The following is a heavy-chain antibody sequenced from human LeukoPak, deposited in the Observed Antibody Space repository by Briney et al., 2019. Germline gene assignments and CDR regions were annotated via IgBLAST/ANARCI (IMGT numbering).Heavy chain of an antibody. D-gene: IGHD5-18*01. CDR1: GGTFSSYA. V-gene: IGHV1-46*01. Sequence: VASVKVSCKASGGTFSSYAISWVRQAPGQGLEWMGIINPSGGGTSYAQKFQGRLTMTRDTSTTTVYMELSSLRSEDTAMYYCAREIGPRQLHLWGSAFDYWGQGTLVTVSS. J-gene: IGHJ4*02. CDR2: INPSGGGT. CDR3: AREIGPRQLHLWGSAFDY.